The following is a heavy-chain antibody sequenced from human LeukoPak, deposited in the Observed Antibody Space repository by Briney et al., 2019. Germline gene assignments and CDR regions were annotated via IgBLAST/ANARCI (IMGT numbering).Heavy chain of an antibody. D-gene: IGHD6-19*01. CDR1: GFTFSTYS. V-gene: IGHV3-48*04. CDR2: ISSSSSTI. J-gene: IGHJ4*02. CDR3: ARGLSYAVAYGDY. Sequence: GGSLRLSCAASGFTFSTYSMNWVRQAPGKGLEWISYISSSSSTIYYADSVRGRFTVSRDNAKNTLYLQLNSLRADDTAVYYCARGLSYAVAYGDYWGQGTLVTVSS.